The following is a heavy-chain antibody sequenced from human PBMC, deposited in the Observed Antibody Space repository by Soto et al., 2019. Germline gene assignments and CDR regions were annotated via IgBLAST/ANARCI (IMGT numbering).Heavy chain of an antibody. J-gene: IGHJ6*02. CDR3: ARENYYKMDV. CDR2: ISNSGIT. V-gene: IGHV3-11*05. Sequence: QVQLVESGGGLVKPGGSLRLSCAASGFIFSDYYMTWFRQSPGKGLEWISDISNSGITNYADSVKGRFTISRDNAKNSLYLQMDSLRAEDTAVYYCARENYYKMDVWGQGTTVTVSS. CDR1: GFIFSDYY.